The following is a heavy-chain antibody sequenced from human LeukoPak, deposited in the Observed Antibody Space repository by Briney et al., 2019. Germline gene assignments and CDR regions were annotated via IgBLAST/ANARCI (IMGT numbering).Heavy chain of an antibody. CDR2: IYYTGTT. Sequence: SETLSLTCTVSGGSISSGGDYWSIIRQHPWKGLEWIGYIYYTGTTYYNPSLKSRITISVDTSKNQFSLNLSSMTAEDTAVYYCARAAWRGSNSRDAFDIWGQGTVVTVSS. CDR1: GGSISSGGDY. CDR3: ARAAWRGSNSRDAFDI. D-gene: IGHD4/OR15-4a*01. V-gene: IGHV4-31*03. J-gene: IGHJ3*02.